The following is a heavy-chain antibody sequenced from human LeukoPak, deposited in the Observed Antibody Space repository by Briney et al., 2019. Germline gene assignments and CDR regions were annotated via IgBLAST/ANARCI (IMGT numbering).Heavy chain of an antibody. Sequence: PSETLSLTCAVYGGSFSGYYWSWIRQPPGKGLGWIGEINHSGSTNYNPSLKSRVTISVDTSKNQFSLKLSYVTAADTAVYYCARGLYYDFWSGYYTGGNFDYWGQGTLVTVSS. J-gene: IGHJ4*02. D-gene: IGHD3-3*01. V-gene: IGHV4-34*01. CDR1: GGSFSGYY. CDR3: ARGLYYDFWSGYYTGGNFDY. CDR2: INHSGST.